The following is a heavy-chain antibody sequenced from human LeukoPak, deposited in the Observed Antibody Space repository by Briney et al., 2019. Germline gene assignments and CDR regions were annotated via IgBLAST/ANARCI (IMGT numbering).Heavy chain of an antibody. CDR3: ARGRYTSGWYPDYFDY. CDR1: GFTFDDYG. V-gene: IGHV3-7*01. J-gene: IGHJ4*02. D-gene: IGHD6-19*01. CDR2: IKQDGSEQ. Sequence: GGSLRLSCAASGFTFDDYGMSWVRQAPGKGLEWVANIKQDGSEQYYVDSLKGRFTISRDNAKNSLYLQMNSLRVEDTAVYYCARGRYTSGWYPDYFDYWGQGTLVTVSS.